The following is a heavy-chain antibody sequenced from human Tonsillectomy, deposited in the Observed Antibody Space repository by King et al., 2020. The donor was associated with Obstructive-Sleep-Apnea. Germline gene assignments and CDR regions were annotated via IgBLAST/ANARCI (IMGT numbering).Heavy chain of an antibody. CDR2: IYYSGST. J-gene: IGHJ4*02. CDR3: ARMDPDVVVPAATSDY. D-gene: IGHD2-2*01. V-gene: IGHV4-31*03. Sequence: QLQESGPGLVKPSQTLSLTCTVSGGSISSGGYYWSWIRQPPGKGLEWIVYIYYSGSTYYNPSLKSRVTISVDTSKNQFSLKLGSVTAADTAVYYFARMDPDVVVPAATSDYWGQGTLVTVSS. CDR1: GGSISSGGYY.